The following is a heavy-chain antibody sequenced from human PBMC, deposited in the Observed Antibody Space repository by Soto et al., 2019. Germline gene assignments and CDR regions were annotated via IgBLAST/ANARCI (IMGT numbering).Heavy chain of an antibody. CDR2: IYYSGST. D-gene: IGHD3-3*01. V-gene: IGHV4-39*01. J-gene: IGHJ6*02. CDR3: ASIYGSGYSYYYGMDV. CDR1: GGSISSSSYY. Sequence: SETLSLTCTVSGGSISSSSYYWVWIRHPPGKGLEWIGSIYYSGSTYYNPSLKSRVTISVDTSKNQFSLKLSSVTAADTAVYYCASIYGSGYSYYYGMDVWGQGTTVTVSS.